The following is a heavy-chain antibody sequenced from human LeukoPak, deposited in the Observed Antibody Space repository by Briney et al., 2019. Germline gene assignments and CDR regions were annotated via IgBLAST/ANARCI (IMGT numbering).Heavy chain of an antibody. CDR2: ICASGST. CDR3: ARSGVAVAGGNWFDP. CDR1: GGSISSGSYC. Sequence: SETLSLTCTVSGGSISSGSYCWSWIRQPAGKGLEWIGRICASGSTNYNPSLKSRVTISVDTSKNQFSMKLSSVTAADTAVYYCARSGVAVAGGNWFDPWGQGTLVTVSS. D-gene: IGHD6-19*01. J-gene: IGHJ5*02. V-gene: IGHV4-61*02.